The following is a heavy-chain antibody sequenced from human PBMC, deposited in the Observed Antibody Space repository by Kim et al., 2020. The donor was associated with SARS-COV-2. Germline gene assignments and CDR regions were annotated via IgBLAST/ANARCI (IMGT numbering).Heavy chain of an antibody. CDR3: ARKTYYYDSSGYYLGYFDY. V-gene: IGHV1-69*04. J-gene: IGHJ4*02. Sequence: SVKVSCKASGGTFSSYAISWVRQAPGQGLEWMGRIIPILGIANYAQKFQGRVTITADKSTSTAYMELSSLRSEDTAVYYCARKTYYYDSSGYYLGYFDYWGQGTLVTVSS. D-gene: IGHD3-22*01. CDR2: IIPILGIA. CDR1: GGTFSSYA.